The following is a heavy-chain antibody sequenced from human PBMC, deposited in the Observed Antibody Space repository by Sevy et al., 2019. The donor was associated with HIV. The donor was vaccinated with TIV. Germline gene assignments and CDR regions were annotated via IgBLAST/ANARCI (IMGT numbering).Heavy chain of an antibody. V-gene: IGHV3-23*01. J-gene: IGHJ6*02. CDR1: GFTFSTYA. Sequence: GGSLRLSCAASGFTFSTYAMSWVRQAPGKGLEWVSAIRGSGGSTYYADSLKGRFTIFRDNSKYTVYLQMNNLRAEDTAAYYCAKGDSTFYGLDVWGQGTTVTVSS. CDR3: AKGDSTFYGLDV. D-gene: IGHD6-13*01. CDR2: IRGSGGST.